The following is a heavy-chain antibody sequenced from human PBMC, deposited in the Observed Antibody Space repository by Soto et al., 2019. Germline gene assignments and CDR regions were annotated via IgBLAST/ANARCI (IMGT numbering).Heavy chain of an antibody. CDR2: INHSGST. CDR1: GGSFSGYY. Sequence: SETLSLTCAVYGGSFSGYYWSWIRQPPGKGLEWIGEINHSGSTNYNPSLKSRVTISVDTSKNQFSLKLSSVTAADTAVYYCARKTSIHLMDVWGKGTTVTVSS. V-gene: IGHV4-34*01. J-gene: IGHJ6*03. CDR3: ARKTSIHLMDV. D-gene: IGHD2-21*01.